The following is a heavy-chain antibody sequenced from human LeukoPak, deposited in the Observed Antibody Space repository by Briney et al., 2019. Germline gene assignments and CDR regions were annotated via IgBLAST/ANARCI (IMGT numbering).Heavy chain of an antibody. CDR3: STSTIFGVVPLGY. V-gene: IGHV1-2*02. D-gene: IGHD3-3*01. CDR1: GYTFTGYY. CDR2: INPNSGGT. Sequence: GASVKVSCKASGYTFTGYYMHWVRQAPGQGLEWMGWINPNSGGTNYAQKFQGRGTMTRDTSISTAYMELSRLRSGDTAVYYCSTSTIFGVVPLGYWGQGNLVTVSS. J-gene: IGHJ4*02.